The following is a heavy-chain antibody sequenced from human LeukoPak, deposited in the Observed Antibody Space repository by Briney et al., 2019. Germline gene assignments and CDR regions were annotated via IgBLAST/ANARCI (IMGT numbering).Heavy chain of an antibody. D-gene: IGHD1-26*01. J-gene: IGHJ4*02. CDR1: GFTFSSYW. V-gene: IGHV3-74*01. Sequence: GGSLRLSCAASGFTFSSYWMHWVRQAPGKGLVWVSRIKSDGSSITYADSVKGRFTISRDNAKNTLYLQVNTLRAEDTAVYYCARAGDSGSFLDYWGQGTLVTVSS. CDR2: IKSDGSSI. CDR3: ARAGDSGSFLDY.